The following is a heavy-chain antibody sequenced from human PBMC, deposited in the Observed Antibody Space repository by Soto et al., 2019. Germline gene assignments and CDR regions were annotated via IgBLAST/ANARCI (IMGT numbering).Heavy chain of an antibody. CDR3: ARDRYSYYDFWSGSLPYYYYGMDV. D-gene: IGHD3-3*01. CDR1: GLTFSSYW. Sequence: GGSLRLSCAASGLTFSSYWMSWVRQAPGKGLEWVANIKQDGSEKYYVDSVKGRFTISRDNAKNSLYLQMNSLRAEDTAVYYCARDRYSYYDFWSGSLPYYYYGMDVWGQGTTVTVSS. V-gene: IGHV3-7*01. J-gene: IGHJ6*02. CDR2: IKQDGSEK.